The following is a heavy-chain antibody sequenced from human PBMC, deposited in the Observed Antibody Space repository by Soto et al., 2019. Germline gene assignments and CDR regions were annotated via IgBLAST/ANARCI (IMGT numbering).Heavy chain of an antibody. Sequence: ASVKVSCKASGYTFTGYYMHWVRQAPGQGLEWMGWINPNSGGTNYAQKYQGWVTMTRDTSISTAYMELSRLRSDDTAVYYCARTMEVGEYGRDVGGKGTTVTVSS. CDR3: ARTMEVGEYGRDV. V-gene: IGHV1-2*04. D-gene: IGHD1-26*01. CDR1: GYTFTGYY. J-gene: IGHJ6*04. CDR2: INPNSGGT.